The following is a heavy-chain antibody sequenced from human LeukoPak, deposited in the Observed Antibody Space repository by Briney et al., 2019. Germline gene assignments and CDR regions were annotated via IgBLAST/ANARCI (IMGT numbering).Heavy chain of an antibody. V-gene: IGHV3-7*03. Sequence: GGSLRLSCAASGFTFYDYGMSWVRQAPGKGLEWVASINHNGNVNYYVDSVKGRFTISRDNAKNSLYLQMSNLRAEDTAVYFCARGGGLDVWGQGATVTVSS. CDR2: INHNGNVN. J-gene: IGHJ6*02. CDR1: GFTFYDYG. D-gene: IGHD3-16*01. CDR3: ARGGGLDV.